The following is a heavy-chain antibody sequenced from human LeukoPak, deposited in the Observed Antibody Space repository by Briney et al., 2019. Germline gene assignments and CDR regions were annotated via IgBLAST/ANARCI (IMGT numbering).Heavy chain of an antibody. CDR1: GFTFDDYA. D-gene: IGHD1-26*01. V-gene: IGHV3-9*01. CDR2: ITWNSDNI. CDR3: ARAYSETYGLGYYYMDV. Sequence: SLRLSCAASGFTFDDYAMHWVRQAPGKGLEWVSGITWNSDNIEYADSVKGRFTISRDNAKNSLYLQMNSLRAEDTAVYYCARAYSETYGLGYYYMDVWGKGTTVTISS. J-gene: IGHJ6*03.